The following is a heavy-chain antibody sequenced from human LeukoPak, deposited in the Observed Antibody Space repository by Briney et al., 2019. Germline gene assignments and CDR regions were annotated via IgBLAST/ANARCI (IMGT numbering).Heavy chain of an antibody. Sequence: GGSLRLSCAASGFTFSSYSMNWVRQAPGKGLEWVSSISSSSSYIYYADSVKGRFTISRDNSKNTLYLQMNSLRAEDTAVYYCAKNSGYGKSEYFQHWGQGTLVTVSS. D-gene: IGHD5-12*01. CDR2: ISSSSSYI. CDR1: GFTFSSYS. V-gene: IGHV3-21*04. J-gene: IGHJ1*01. CDR3: AKNSGYGKSEYFQH.